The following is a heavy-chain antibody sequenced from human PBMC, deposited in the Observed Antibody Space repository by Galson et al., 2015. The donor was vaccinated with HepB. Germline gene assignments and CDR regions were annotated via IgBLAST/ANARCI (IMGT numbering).Heavy chain of an antibody. CDR3: ARWGMDAFDV. Sequence: SVKVSCKASGDTLTSYSIGWLRQAPGQGLEWMGRIIAVLALPEYAQKFQGRVTITADRSTSTAYMELSSLRSDDTAVYFCARWGMDAFDVWGQGTKVTVSS. CDR2: IIAVLALP. CDR1: GDTLTSYS. V-gene: IGHV1-69*02. J-gene: IGHJ3*01. D-gene: IGHD7-27*01.